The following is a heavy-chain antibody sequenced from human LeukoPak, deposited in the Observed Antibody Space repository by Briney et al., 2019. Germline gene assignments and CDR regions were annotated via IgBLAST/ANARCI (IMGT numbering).Heavy chain of an antibody. V-gene: IGHV3-66*04. J-gene: IGHJ5*02. CDR3: ARQTQQQTWFDP. Sequence: GGSLRLSCAAPGFTFSSYAMSWVRQAPGKGLEWVSVIYSGGSTYYADSVKGLFTISRDNSKNTLYLQMNSLRAEDTAVYYCARQTQQQTWFDPWGQGTLVTVSS. D-gene: IGHD6-13*01. CDR1: GFTFSSYA. CDR2: IYSGGST.